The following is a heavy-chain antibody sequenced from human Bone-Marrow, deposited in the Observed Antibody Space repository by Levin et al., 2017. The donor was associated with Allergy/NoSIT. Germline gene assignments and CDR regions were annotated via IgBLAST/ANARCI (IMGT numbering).Heavy chain of an antibody. V-gene: IGHV3-69-1*01. D-gene: IGHD2-8*02. CDR2: ISSSGSDM. Sequence: ETLSLTCAVSGYSMSSDYYWGWVRQAPGKGLEWVSSISSSGSDMYYVDSVKGRFTISRDNAKNSLTLQMNSLRAEDTAVYYCARGIIGDVRVAHKEASDIWGQGTMVSVSS. CDR3: ARGIIGDVRVAHKEASDI. CDR1: GYSMSSDYY. J-gene: IGHJ3*02.